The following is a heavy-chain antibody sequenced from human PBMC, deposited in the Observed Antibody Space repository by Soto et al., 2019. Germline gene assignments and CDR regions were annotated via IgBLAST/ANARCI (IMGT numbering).Heavy chain of an antibody. Sequence: ASVKVSCKASGYTFTSYDINWVRQATGQGLEWMGWMNPNSGNTGYAQKFQGRVTMTRNTSISTAYMELSSLRSEDTAVYYCARGGYCSGGSCYGWFDPWGQGTLVTVSS. CDR2: MNPNSGNT. V-gene: IGHV1-8*01. D-gene: IGHD2-15*01. CDR3: ARGGYCSGGSCYGWFDP. CDR1: GYTFTSYD. J-gene: IGHJ5*02.